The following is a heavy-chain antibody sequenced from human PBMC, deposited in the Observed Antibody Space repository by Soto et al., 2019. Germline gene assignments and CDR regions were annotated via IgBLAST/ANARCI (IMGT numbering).Heavy chain of an antibody. Sequence: EVQLVESGGGLVRPGESLRLSCAASGFTFTSAWINWVRQAPGKGLEWAGRIKSKTDGGTVDYGAPVKGRFTISRDDSKNTAYLQMNSLRNEDTAVYYCTTAERGGSYYSDYWGQVTLVTVSS. D-gene: IGHD1-26*01. J-gene: IGHJ4*02. CDR2: IKSKTDGGTV. CDR1: GFTFTSAW. V-gene: IGHV3-15*07. CDR3: TTAERGGSYYSDY.